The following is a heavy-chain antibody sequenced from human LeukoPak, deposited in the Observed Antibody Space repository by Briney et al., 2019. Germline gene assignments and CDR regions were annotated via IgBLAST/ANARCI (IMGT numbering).Heavy chain of an antibody. V-gene: IGHV3-49*03. CDR2: IRSKAYVGTT. CDR3: TADSSNPDGYFDY. Sequence: GGSLRLCCTASGFTFVDYAMSWFRQAPGKGLEWEDFIRSKAYVGTTEYAAAVNGRFTISRDDSKSIASLLMNSLKTEDTAVYYCTADSSNPDGYFDYWGQGTLVTVSS. J-gene: IGHJ4*02. D-gene: IGHD6-13*01. CDR1: GFTFVDYA.